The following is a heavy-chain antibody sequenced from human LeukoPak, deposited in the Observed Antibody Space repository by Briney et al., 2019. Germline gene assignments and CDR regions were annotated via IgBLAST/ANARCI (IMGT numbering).Heavy chain of an antibody. D-gene: IGHD3-22*01. Sequence: SETLSLTCTVSGGSISSYYWSWIRQPPGKGLEWIGYINYSGSTNYNPSLKSRATTSVDTSKNQFSLKLNFVTAADTAVYYCARHRYDSSGYDIWGQGTMVTVSS. V-gene: IGHV4-59*08. CDR3: ARHRYDSSGYDI. CDR1: GGSISSYY. J-gene: IGHJ3*02. CDR2: INYSGST.